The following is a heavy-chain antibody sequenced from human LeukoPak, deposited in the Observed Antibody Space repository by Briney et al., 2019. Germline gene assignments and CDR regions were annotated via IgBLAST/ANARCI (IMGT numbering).Heavy chain of an antibody. Sequence: ASVKVFCKASGYSFTSHGISWLRQPPGQGLEWMGWISPYNGNTDYAQRFQGRVTMTVDTSTTTAYMELRSLKSDDTAVYYCARLFGELFLPSDYFFYMDVWGKGTTVTVSS. J-gene: IGHJ6*03. CDR1: GYSFTSHG. V-gene: IGHV1-18*01. D-gene: IGHD3-10*02. CDR2: ISPYNGNT. CDR3: ARLFGELFLPSDYFFYMDV.